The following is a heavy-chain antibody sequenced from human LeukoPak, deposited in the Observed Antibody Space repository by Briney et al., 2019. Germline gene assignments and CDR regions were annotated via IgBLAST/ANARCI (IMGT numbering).Heavy chain of an antibody. CDR3: ARTGSTVTMLYPFDH. D-gene: IGHD4-17*01. J-gene: IGHJ4*02. V-gene: IGHV4-61*01. Sequence: SETLSLTCTVSGGSVSSGSYYWSWILQPPGKGLEWIGYIYYSGSTNYNPSLKSRVSISVDTSKNQFSLKLSSVTAADTAVYYCARTGSTVTMLYPFDHWGQGTLVTVSS. CDR1: GGSVSSGSYY. CDR2: IYYSGST.